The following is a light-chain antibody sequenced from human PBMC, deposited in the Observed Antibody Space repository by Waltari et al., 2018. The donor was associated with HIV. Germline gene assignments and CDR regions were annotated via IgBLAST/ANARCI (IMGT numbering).Light chain of an antibody. CDR3: QQYYSTPYT. J-gene: IGKJ2*01. CDR1: QSVLYSSNNKNY. CDR2: WAS. V-gene: IGKV4-1*01. Sequence: DIVMTQSPDSLTVFLGERATINFKSSQSVLYSSNNKNYLAWYQQKAGQPPKLLIYWASTRESGVPDRFSASGSGTDFSLTISSLQAEDVAVYYCQQYYSTPYTFGQGTKLEIK.